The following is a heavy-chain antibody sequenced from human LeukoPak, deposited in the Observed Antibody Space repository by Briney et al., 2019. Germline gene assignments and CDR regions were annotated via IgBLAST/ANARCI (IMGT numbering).Heavy chain of an antibody. CDR2: IYSGGST. Sequence: PGGSLRLSCAASGFTVSSNYMSWVRQAPGKGLEWVSVIYSGGSTYYADSVKGRFTISRDNSENTLYLQMNSLRAEDTAVYYCASIMRDYYDSSGTLFDYWGQGTLVTASS. D-gene: IGHD3-22*01. CDR3: ASIMRDYYDSSGTLFDY. CDR1: GFTVSSNY. J-gene: IGHJ4*02. V-gene: IGHV3-66*01.